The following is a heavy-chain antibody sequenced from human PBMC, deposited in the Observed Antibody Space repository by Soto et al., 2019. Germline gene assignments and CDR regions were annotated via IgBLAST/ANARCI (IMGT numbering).Heavy chain of an antibody. V-gene: IGHV4-59*08. J-gene: IGHJ5*02. CDR2: IYFIGST. CDR3: ARTQGPYCNGGRRLTFDP. CDR1: GDFTSSYY. D-gene: IGHD2-15*01. Sequence: SETLSLTCTVSGDFTSSYYWSWIRQPPGKGLEWIGYIYFIGSTNYNPSLKSRVTISVDTSKNQFSLKLSSVTAADTAVYYCARTQGPYCNGGRRLTFDPWGQGTLVTVSS.